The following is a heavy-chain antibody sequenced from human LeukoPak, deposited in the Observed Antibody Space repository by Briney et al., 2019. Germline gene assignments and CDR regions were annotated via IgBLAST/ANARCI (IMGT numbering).Heavy chain of an antibody. Sequence: SETLSLTCAVYGGSFSGYYWSWIRQPPGKGLEWIGEINHSGSTNYNPSLKSRVTISVDTSKNQFSLKLSSVTAADTAVYYCARGLDYVPFDPWGQGTQVTVSS. J-gene: IGHJ5*02. CDR1: GGSFSGYY. V-gene: IGHV4-34*01. CDR3: ARGLDYVPFDP. CDR2: INHSGST. D-gene: IGHD4-17*01.